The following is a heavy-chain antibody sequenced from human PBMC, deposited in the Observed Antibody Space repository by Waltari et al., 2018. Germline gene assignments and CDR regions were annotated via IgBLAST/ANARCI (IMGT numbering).Heavy chain of an antibody. V-gene: IGHV4-59*01. CDR2: FYNSGTT. Sequence: QVQLQESGPGLLKPSETLSLTCTVSGGSLSSSYWSWIRQAPGKGLEWIGTFYNSGTTNYNPSLESRVTISVDTSKNQISLKVNSMTAADTAVYYCAGGGQWLAFDYWDQGILVTVSS. CDR1: GGSLSSSY. J-gene: IGHJ4*02. CDR3: AGGGQWLAFDY. D-gene: IGHD6-19*01.